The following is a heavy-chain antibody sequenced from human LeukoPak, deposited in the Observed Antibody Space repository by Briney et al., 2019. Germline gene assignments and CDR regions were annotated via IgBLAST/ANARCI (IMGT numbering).Heavy chain of an antibody. D-gene: IGHD4-17*01. J-gene: IGHJ3*02. Sequence: SQTLSLTCTVSGDSLSSGDYYWSGIRQPPGKGLEWIGYIYYSGSTYYNPSLKSRVTISVDTSKNQFSLKVSSVTAADTAVYYCARDRNYGDSTYDAFDIWGHGAMVTVSS. CDR3: ARDRNYGDSTYDAFDI. CDR1: GDSLSSGDYY. V-gene: IGHV4-30-4*01. CDR2: IYYSGST.